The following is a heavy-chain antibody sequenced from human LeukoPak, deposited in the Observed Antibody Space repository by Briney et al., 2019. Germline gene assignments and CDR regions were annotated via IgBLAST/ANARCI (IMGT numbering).Heavy chain of an antibody. J-gene: IGHJ5*02. CDR1: GDFISGSY. Sequence: SETLSLTCTVSGDFISGSYWSWIRQPAGKGLEWIGRIYTSGSTNYNPSLKSRVTISVDTSKNQFSLKLSSVTAADTAVYYCARQGEQYGGNYWFDPWGQGTLVTVSS. D-gene: IGHD4-23*01. CDR2: IYTSGST. CDR3: ARQGEQYGGNYWFDP. V-gene: IGHV4-4*07.